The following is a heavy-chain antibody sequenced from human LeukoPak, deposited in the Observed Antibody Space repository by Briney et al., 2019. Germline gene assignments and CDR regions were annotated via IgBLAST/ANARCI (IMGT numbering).Heavy chain of an antibody. V-gene: IGHV3-53*01. CDR2: FSGDGYT. Sequence: GGSLRLSCAASGFNVATNYMSWVRQVPGKGLDWVSVFSGDGYTGYADSVKGRFTVSRDSSKNTMYLQMNSLRAKDTALYYCARDLNYWGQGTLVTVSS. CDR3: ARDLNY. CDR1: GFNVATNY. J-gene: IGHJ4*02.